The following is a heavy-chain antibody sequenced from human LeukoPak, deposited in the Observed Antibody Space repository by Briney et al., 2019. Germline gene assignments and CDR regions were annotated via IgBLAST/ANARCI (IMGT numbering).Heavy chain of an antibody. Sequence: GGSLRVSCAASGFTFSSHAMSWVRQAPGKRLEWVSAISADSYYTYYADSVQGRFTISRDNSKNTLYLQMNSLRAEDTALYYCANFVDTSMGGNDYWGQGTLVTVSS. D-gene: IGHD5-18*01. CDR3: ANFVDTSMGGNDY. J-gene: IGHJ4*02. CDR1: GFTFSSHA. CDR2: ISADSYYT. V-gene: IGHV3-23*01.